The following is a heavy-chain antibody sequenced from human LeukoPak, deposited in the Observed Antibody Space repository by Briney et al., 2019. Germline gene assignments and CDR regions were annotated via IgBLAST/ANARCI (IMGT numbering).Heavy chain of an antibody. D-gene: IGHD1-7*01. CDR2: IKSEIDGGTT. J-gene: IGHJ3*02. V-gene: IGHV3-15*07. CDR1: YFTFTNTW. CDR3: TTGGDVIVTGTRAFDI. Sequence: PGRSLRLSCTASYFTFTNTWMNWVRQAPGKGLEWVGRIKSEIDGGTTDYAAPVQGRFTISRDDSQATLYLQMNSLKTEDTAVYYCTTGGDVIVTGTRAFDIWGQGTMVTVSS.